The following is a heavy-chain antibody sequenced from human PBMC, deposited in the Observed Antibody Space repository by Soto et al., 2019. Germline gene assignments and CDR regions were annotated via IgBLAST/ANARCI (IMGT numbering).Heavy chain of an antibody. CDR2: IKQDGSEK. Sequence: GGSLRLSCAASGFTFSSFWMTWVRQAPGKGLEWVAIIKQDGSEKYYVDSVKGRFTISRDNAKNSLFLHMNSLRAEDTGVYYCAGGAGWLHKYWGQGILVIVSS. D-gene: IGHD6-19*01. J-gene: IGHJ4*02. V-gene: IGHV3-7*01. CDR3: AGGAGWLHKY. CDR1: GFTFSSFW.